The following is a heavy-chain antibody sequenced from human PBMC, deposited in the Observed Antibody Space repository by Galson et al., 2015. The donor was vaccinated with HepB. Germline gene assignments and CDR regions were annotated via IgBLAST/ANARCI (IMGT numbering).Heavy chain of an antibody. J-gene: IGHJ6*02. CDR1: GFTVSSTC. D-gene: IGHD3-10*01. CDR3: ARDGGSGTPAPDFYYYGMDV. V-gene: IGHV3-53*01. CDR2: FYTADLI. Sequence: SLRLSCAASGFTVSSTCVSWVRQAPGKGLEWVSFFYTADLIYYSDSVKGRFTISRDNSKNTLYLQMNSLRAEDTAVYYCARDGGSGTPAPDFYYYGMDVWGQGTTVTVSS.